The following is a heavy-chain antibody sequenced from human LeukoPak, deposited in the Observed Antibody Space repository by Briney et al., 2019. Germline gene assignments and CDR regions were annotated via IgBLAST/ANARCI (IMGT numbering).Heavy chain of an antibody. Sequence: PGGSLRLSCAASGFTFSSYEMNWVRQAPGKGLEWVSYISSSGSTVYYADSVKGRFTISRDNAKNSLYLQMNSLRAEDTAVYYCASGIQWPLQLWGAFDIWGQGTMVTVSS. CDR3: ASGIQWPLQLWGAFDI. J-gene: IGHJ3*02. D-gene: IGHD5-12*01. CDR1: GFTFSSYE. V-gene: IGHV3-48*03. CDR2: ISSSGSTV.